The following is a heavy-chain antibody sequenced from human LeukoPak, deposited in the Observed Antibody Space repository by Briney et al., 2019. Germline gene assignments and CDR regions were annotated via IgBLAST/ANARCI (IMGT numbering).Heavy chain of an antibody. J-gene: IGHJ4*02. Sequence: GGSLRLSCEVSGFTFSSYSMNWVRQAPGKGLGWVSYFSSSSSTIYYAASVKGRFTISRDNAKNSLYLRLNSLRVEDTAVYYCARDPTHYLRYGYFDYWGQGTLVTVSS. D-gene: IGHD3-9*01. CDR3: ARDPTHYLRYGYFDY. V-gene: IGHV3-48*04. CDR1: GFTFSSYS. CDR2: FSSSSSTI.